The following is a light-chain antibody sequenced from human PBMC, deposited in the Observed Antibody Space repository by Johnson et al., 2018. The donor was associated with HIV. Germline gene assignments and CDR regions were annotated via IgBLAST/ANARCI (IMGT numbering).Light chain of an antibody. CDR2: DHN. CDR3: GTWDSSLSAYYV. Sequence: QSVLTQPPSVSAAPGQKVTISCSGSSSNIENNFVSWYQQLPGTAPKLLIYDHNKRPSGIPDRFSGSKSGTSATLGITGLQTWDEADYYCGTWDSSLSAYYVFGTGTKVTVL. J-gene: IGLJ1*01. CDR1: SSNIENNF. V-gene: IGLV1-51*01.